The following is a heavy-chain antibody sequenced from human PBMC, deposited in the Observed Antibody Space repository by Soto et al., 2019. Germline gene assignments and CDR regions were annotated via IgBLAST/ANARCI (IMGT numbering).Heavy chain of an antibody. V-gene: IGHV1-2*04. CDR1: GYTFTDHY. CDR2: IDGDSGDT. D-gene: IGHD1-26*01. Sequence: QVLLVQSGAEVKKPGASVKVSCKASGYTFTDHYIHWVRQAPGQGLEWMGWIDGDSGDTKYAQNFQDWVTMTRDTSINTAYMELSRLTSDDTAVYYCARTPNNGRAGVYGMDVWGQGTTVIVSS. J-gene: IGHJ6*02. CDR3: ARTPNNGRAGVYGMDV.